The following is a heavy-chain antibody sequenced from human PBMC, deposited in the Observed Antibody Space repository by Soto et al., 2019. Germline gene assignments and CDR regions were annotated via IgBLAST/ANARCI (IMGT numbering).Heavy chain of an antibody. V-gene: IGHV4-59*01. CDR2: IYYSGST. J-gene: IGHJ6*02. D-gene: IGHD3-22*01. Sequence: PSETLSLTCTVSGGSISSYYWSWIRQPPGKGLEWIGYIYYSGSTNYNPSLKSRVTISVDTSKNQFSLKLSSVTAADTAVYYCARVNGGDYDCSVVPFDYYYYGMDVWGQGTTVTVSS. CDR1: GGSISSYY. CDR3: ARVNGGDYDCSVVPFDYYYYGMDV.